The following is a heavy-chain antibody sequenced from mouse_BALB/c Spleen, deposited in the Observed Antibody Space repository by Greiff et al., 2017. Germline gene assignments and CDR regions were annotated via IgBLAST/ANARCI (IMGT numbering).Heavy chain of an antibody. CDR3: ARSLSTMITTGAWFAY. Sequence: DVMLVESGGGLVQPGGSRKLSCAASGFTFSSFGMHWVRQAPEKGLEWVAYISSGSSTIYYADTVKGRFTISRDNPKNTLFLQMTSLRSEDTAMYYCARSLSTMITTGAWFAYWGEGTLVTVSA. V-gene: IGHV5-17*02. J-gene: IGHJ3*01. CDR1: GFTFSSFG. D-gene: IGHD2-4*01. CDR2: ISSGSSTI.